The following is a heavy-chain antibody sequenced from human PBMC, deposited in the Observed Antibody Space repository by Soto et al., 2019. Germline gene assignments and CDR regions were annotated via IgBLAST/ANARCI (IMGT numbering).Heavy chain of an antibody. V-gene: IGHV3-30*18. D-gene: IGHD4-17*01. CDR1: GFTFSTYG. CDR2: ISYDGRNE. J-gene: IGHJ4*02. Sequence: QVQLVESGGGVVQPGRSLRLSCAASGFTFSTYGMHWVRQAPGKGLEWVAVISYDGRNEYYAESVKGRFTISRDNYKNRLYLQMNSLRAEDTALYYCAKDHLMTTVTTVGYWGQGALVTVSS. CDR3: AKDHLMTTVTTVGY.